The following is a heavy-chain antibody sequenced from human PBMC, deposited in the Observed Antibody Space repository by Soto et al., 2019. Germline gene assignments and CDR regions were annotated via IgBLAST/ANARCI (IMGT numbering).Heavy chain of an antibody. CDR3: AIDSGGYAFDI. CDR1: GFTFSRYA. V-gene: IGHV3-64*01. D-gene: IGHD3-10*01. Sequence: EVQLVESGGGLVQPGGSLRLSCAASGFTFSRYAMHWVRQAPGKGLEYVSAISSSGGTTYYANSVKGRFTISRDNSKNTLYLQMGSLRTEDMAVYYCAIDSGGYAFDIWGQGTMVTVSS. CDR2: ISSSGGTT. J-gene: IGHJ3*02.